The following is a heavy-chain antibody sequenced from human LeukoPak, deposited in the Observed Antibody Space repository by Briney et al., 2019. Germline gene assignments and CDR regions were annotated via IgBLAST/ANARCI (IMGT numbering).Heavy chain of an antibody. J-gene: IGHJ5*02. CDR3: ARERDDSNGYYYLNWFDP. CDR1: GFTFSDYY. CDR2: ISGSGSTL. V-gene: IGHV3-11*01. D-gene: IGHD3-22*01. Sequence: IPGGSLRLSCAASGFTFSDYYMSWIRQAPGKGLEWVSFISGSGSTLNYADSVKGRFTISRDNAKNSLYLQMNSLRAEDTAVYYCARERDDSNGYYYLNWFDPWGQGTLVTVSS.